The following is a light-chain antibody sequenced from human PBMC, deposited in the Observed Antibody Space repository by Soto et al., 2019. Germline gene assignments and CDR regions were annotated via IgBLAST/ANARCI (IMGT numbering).Light chain of an antibody. Sequence: QSVLTQPASVSGSPGQSMTISCTGTSSDVGRYNIVSWYQQHPGKAPKLMIYEGSKRPSGVSDRFSGSKSGNTASLTISGLQAEDEADYYCCSYAGSSTYVFGTGTKVTVL. J-gene: IGLJ1*01. CDR2: EGS. CDR1: SSDVGRYNI. V-gene: IGLV2-23*01. CDR3: CSYAGSSTYV.